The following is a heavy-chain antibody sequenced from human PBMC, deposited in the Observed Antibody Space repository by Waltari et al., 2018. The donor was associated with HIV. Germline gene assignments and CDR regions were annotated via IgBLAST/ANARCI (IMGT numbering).Heavy chain of an antibody. CDR3: ARDTTVVGTRYFDY. V-gene: IGHV3-53*01. CDR1: GLTVSSVY. Sequence: EVQLVESGGGLIQPGGSLRLSCAASGLTVSSVYMRWVRQAPGKGLEWVSVIHSSGGTNYADSVKGRFTISRDNSKNTLYLQMNSLGAEDTAVYYCARDTTVVGTRYFDYWGRGTLVTVSS. D-gene: IGHD6-13*01. CDR2: IHSSGGT. J-gene: IGHJ4*02.